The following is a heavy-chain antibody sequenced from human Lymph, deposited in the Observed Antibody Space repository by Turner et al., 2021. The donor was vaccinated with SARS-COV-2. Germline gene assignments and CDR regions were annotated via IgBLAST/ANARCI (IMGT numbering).Heavy chain of an antibody. CDR2: ISYDGSNK. CDR3: ARSSIAARSWFDP. Sequence: QVQLVESGGGVVQPGRSLRLPCAASGFTFSSYAMHWVRQAPGKGLEWVAVISYDGSNKYYADSVKGRFTISRDNSKNTLYLQMNSLRAEDTAVYYCARSSIAARSWFDPWGQGTLVTVSS. D-gene: IGHD6-6*01. J-gene: IGHJ5*02. V-gene: IGHV3-30-3*01. CDR1: GFTFSSYA.